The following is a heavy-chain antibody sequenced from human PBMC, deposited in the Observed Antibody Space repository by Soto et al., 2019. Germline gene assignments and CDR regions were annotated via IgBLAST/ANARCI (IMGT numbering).Heavy chain of an antibody. CDR1: GFIFTNNW. J-gene: IGHJ4*02. D-gene: IGHD2-15*01. CDR3: VRDLGYCRDGVCAA. CDR2: LSPDGSIT. V-gene: IGHV3-74*03. Sequence: PGGSLRLSCAASGFIFTNNWMNWVRQVPGKGLVWVSRLSPDGSITKYADSVAGRFTISRDNAKNMVYLQMNSLGAEDSSIYYCVRDLGYCRDGVCAAWGEATLVTVTS.